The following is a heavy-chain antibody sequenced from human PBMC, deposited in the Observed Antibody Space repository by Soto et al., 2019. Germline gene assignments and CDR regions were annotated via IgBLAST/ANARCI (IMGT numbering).Heavy chain of an antibody. J-gene: IGHJ4*02. CDR3: ARDTSSGYYDRGYFDY. Sequence: GGSLRLSCAASGFTFSSYAMHWVRQAPGKGLEWVAVISYDGSNKYYADSVKGRFTISRDSSKNTLYLQMNSLRAEDTAVYYCARDTSSGYYDRGYFDYWGQGTRVTVSS. V-gene: IGHV3-30-3*01. CDR2: ISYDGSNK. D-gene: IGHD3-22*01. CDR1: GFTFSSYA.